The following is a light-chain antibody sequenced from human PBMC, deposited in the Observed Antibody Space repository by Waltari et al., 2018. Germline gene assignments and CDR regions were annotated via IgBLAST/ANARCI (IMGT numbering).Light chain of an antibody. CDR3: CSFAGTYTVI. V-gene: IGLV2-11*01. CDR2: DVS. J-gene: IGLJ2*01. CDR1: SSDVGGYNY. Sequence: QSALTQPRSVSGSPGQSVTISCTGTSSDVGGYNYLSWYQQHPGKVPKLMIYDVSKRPSGVPDRFSGSKSDNTASLTISGLQAEDEADYYCCSFAGTYTVIFGGGTKLTVL.